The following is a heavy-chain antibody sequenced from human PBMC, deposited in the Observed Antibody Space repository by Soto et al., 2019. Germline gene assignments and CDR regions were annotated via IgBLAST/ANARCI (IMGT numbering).Heavy chain of an antibody. J-gene: IGHJ6*02. D-gene: IGHD5-12*01. CDR1: GFTFSSYS. V-gene: IGHV3-21*01. CDR2: ISSSSSYI. Sequence: GGSLRLSCAASGFTFSSYSMNWVRQAPGKGLEWVSSISSSSSYIYYADSVKGRFTISRDNAKNSLYLQMNSLRAEDTAVYYCARDIRRWLRHHYYYYGMDVWGQGTTVTSP. CDR3: ARDIRRWLRHHYYYYGMDV.